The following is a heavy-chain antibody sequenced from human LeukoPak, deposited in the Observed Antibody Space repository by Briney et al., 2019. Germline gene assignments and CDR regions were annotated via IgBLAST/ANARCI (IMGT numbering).Heavy chain of an antibody. J-gene: IGHJ6*02. CDR2: IYYDGST. V-gene: IGHV4-31*11. D-gene: IGHD6-13*01. CDR3: AKENYPSSSWYPYGMDV. CDR1: GGSIRSGGWY. Sequence: SETLSLTCAVSGGSIRSGGWYWSWIRQHPGKGLEWIGYIYYDGSTDYNPSLKSRVTISVDTSKNQFSLRLSSVTAADTAVYYCAKENYPSSSWYPYGMDVWGQGTTVTVSS.